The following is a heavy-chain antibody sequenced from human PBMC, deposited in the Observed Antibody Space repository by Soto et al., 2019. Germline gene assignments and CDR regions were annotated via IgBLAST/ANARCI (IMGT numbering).Heavy chain of an antibody. V-gene: IGHV5-51*01. CDR2: IYPGDSDT. D-gene: IGHD6-19*01. Sequence: PGESLKISCKGSGYSFTSYWIGWVRQMPGKGLEWMGIIYPGDSDTRYSPSFQGQVTISADKSISTAYLQWSSLKASDTAMYYCAIVGVAVAGTNAFDIWGQGTMVTVSS. J-gene: IGHJ3*02. CDR3: AIVGVAVAGTNAFDI. CDR1: GYSFTSYW.